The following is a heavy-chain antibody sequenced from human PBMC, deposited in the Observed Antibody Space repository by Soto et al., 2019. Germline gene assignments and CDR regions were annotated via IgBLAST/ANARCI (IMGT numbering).Heavy chain of an antibody. CDR2: IIPIFGTA. J-gene: IGHJ4*02. CDR3: ARKLVATISPFDY. Sequence: SVKVSCKASGGTFSSYAISWVRQAPGQGLEWMGGIIPIFGTANYAQKFQGRVTITADESTSTAYMELSSLRSEDTAVYYCARKLVATISPFDYWGQGSLVTVSS. D-gene: IGHD5-12*01. V-gene: IGHV1-69*13. CDR1: GGTFSSYA.